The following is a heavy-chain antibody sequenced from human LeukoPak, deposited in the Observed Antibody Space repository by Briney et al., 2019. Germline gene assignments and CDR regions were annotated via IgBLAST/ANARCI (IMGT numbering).Heavy chain of an antibody. Sequence: GGSLRLSCAASGFTFSSYAMHWVRQAPGKGLEWVAVISYDGSNKYYADSVKSRFTISRDNSKNTLYLQMNSLRAEDTAVYYCARDPGYCSSTSCYTTFDYWGQGTLVTVSS. CDR3: ARDPGYCSSTSCYTTFDY. V-gene: IGHV3-30-3*01. CDR1: GFTFSSYA. CDR2: ISYDGSNK. J-gene: IGHJ4*02. D-gene: IGHD2-2*02.